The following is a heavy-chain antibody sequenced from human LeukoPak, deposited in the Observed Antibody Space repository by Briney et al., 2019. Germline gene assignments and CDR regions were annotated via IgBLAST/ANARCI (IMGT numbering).Heavy chain of an antibody. CDR2: ISGSGANT. CDR3: AKMGVVAARPGTFDY. Sequence: GGSLRLSCTASGFTFSSYAMSWVRQAPGKGLEWVSSISGSGANTYYADSVKGRFTISRDNSKDTVFLQMNSLGDEDTAVYYCAKMGVVAARPGTFDYWGQGTLVTVSS. D-gene: IGHD6-6*01. J-gene: IGHJ4*02. CDR1: GFTFSSYA. V-gene: IGHV3-23*01.